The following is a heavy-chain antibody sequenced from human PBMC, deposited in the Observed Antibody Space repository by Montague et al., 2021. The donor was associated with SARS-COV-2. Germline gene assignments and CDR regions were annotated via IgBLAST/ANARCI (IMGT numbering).Heavy chain of an antibody. Sequence: TLSLTCTVSGASISSGSYYWSWIRQPAGKGLEWIGRISISGSTNYNPSRKSRVTISVDTSKNQFSLKLSSVTAADTAVYYCARDIAVAGLFDYWGQGTLVTVSS. D-gene: IGHD6-19*01. V-gene: IGHV4-61*02. J-gene: IGHJ4*02. CDR1: GASISSGSYY. CDR3: ARDIAVAGLFDY. CDR2: ISISGST.